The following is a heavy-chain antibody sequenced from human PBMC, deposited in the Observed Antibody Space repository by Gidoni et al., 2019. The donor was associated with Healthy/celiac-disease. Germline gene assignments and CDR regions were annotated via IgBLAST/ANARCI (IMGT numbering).Heavy chain of an antibody. CDR1: GFTFDDYA. CDR2: ISWNSGSI. CDR3: AKDGQQLVPEYYMDV. V-gene: IGHV3-9*01. D-gene: IGHD6-13*01. Sequence: EVQLVESGGGLVQPGRSLRLSCAASGFTFDDYAMHWVRQAPGKGLEWVSGISWNSGSIGYADSVKGRFTISRDNAKNSLYLQMNSLRAEDTALYYCAKDGQQLVPEYYMDVWGKGTTVTVSS. J-gene: IGHJ6*03.